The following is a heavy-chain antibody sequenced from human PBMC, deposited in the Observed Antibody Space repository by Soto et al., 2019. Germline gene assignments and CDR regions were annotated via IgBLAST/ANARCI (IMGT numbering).Heavy chain of an antibody. CDR2: ISGSTATI. Sequence: EVQLLESGGGLVQPGGSLRLSCTASGFSFSSYAMSWIRQAPGKGLEWVSVISGSTATIHYADSVKGRFTISRDNSKNTLYLQMNSLRAEDTAVYYCANGRKGYHDSTGSPWTFDVWGQGTMVTVS. CDR1: GFSFSSYA. J-gene: IGHJ3*01. CDR3: ANGRKGYHDSTGSPWTFDV. V-gene: IGHV3-23*01. D-gene: IGHD3-22*01.